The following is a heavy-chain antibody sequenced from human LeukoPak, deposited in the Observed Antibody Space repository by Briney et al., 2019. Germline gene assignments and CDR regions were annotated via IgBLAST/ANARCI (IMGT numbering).Heavy chain of an antibody. Sequence: GASVKVSCKAFGYTFTGYYMHWVRQAPGQGPEWMGCNNPNSGGTNYAQKFQGRVTMTRDTSISTVYMELSRLRSDDTAVYYCARDTTGTTFGYWGQGTLVTVSS. CDR2: NNPNSGGT. V-gene: IGHV1-2*02. CDR3: ARDTTGTTFGY. J-gene: IGHJ4*02. CDR1: GYTFTGYY. D-gene: IGHD1-7*01.